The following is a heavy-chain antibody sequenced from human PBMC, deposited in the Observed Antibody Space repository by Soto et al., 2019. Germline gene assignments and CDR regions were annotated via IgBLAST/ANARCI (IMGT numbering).Heavy chain of an antibody. Sequence: QLQLRESGPGLVKPSETLSLTCTVADGSSSTSGYSWGWIRQPPGKGLEWIGRVHYSGRTSYSPSLRSRVTISVDTPKSQFCLKLSSVTAADTAVYYCARRLSYGVAGAGTLFEFWGQGTLVIVSS. D-gene: IGHD6-13*01. V-gene: IGHV4-39*01. J-gene: IGHJ4*02. CDR3: ARRLSYGVAGAGTLFEF. CDR1: DGSSSTSGYS. CDR2: VHYSGRT.